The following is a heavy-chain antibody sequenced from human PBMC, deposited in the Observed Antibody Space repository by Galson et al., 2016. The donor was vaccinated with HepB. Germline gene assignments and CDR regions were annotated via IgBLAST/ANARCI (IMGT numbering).Heavy chain of an antibody. Sequence: SVKVSCKASGYTFTSWGISWVRQAPGQGLEWMGWINPSSGDTGYAQKFQARVTMTRNTFINTAYMELRSLRFDDTAVYYCARVLRRGYSNYDANWGQGTLVTVSS. CDR3: ARVLRRGYSNYDAN. V-gene: IGHV1-8*01. J-gene: IGHJ4*02. D-gene: IGHD5-12*01. CDR2: INPSSGDT. CDR1: GYTFTSWG.